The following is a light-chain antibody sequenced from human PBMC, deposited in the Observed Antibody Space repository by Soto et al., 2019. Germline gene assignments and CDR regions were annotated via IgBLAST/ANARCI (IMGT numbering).Light chain of an antibody. J-gene: IGKJ4*01. V-gene: IGKV1-5*03. Sequence: DIQMTQSPSTLSASVGDRVTITCRASQSISTWLAWYQQKPGKAPKLLIYKASNLEGGVPPRFSGSGSGTEFTITISSLQPDDFATYYCQQYNTYPLTFGGGTTVEIK. CDR3: QQYNTYPLT. CDR1: QSISTW. CDR2: KAS.